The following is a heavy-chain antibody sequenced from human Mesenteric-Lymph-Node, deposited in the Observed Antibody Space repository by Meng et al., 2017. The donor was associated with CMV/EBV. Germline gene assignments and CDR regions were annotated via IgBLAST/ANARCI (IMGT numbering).Heavy chain of an antibody. Sequence: SETLSLTCTVSGGSISSGGYDWSWIRQHPGKGLEWIDNIFQSGSTYYNPSLKSRVTKSVDTSKNQFSLKLSSVTAADTAVYYCARDRVRYSDDYYYYGMDVWGQGTTVTVSS. J-gene: IGHJ6*02. CDR2: IFQSGST. V-gene: IGHV4-31*03. CDR3: ARDRVRYSDDYYYYGMDV. CDR1: GGSISSGGYD. D-gene: IGHD3-9*01.